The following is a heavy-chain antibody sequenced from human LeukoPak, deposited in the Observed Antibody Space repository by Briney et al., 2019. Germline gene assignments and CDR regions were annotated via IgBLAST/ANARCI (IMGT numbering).Heavy chain of an antibody. CDR1: GGSISSSN. D-gene: IGHD5-12*01. J-gene: IGHJ4*02. CDR2: ISSSSSYI. CDR3: ASQGVATIH. V-gene: IGHV3-21*01. Sequence: PSETLSLTCAVSGGSISSSNWWSWVRQAPGKGLEWVSSISSSSSYIYYADSVKGRFTISRDNAKNSLYLQMNSLRAEDTAVYYCASQGVATIHWGQGTLVTVSS.